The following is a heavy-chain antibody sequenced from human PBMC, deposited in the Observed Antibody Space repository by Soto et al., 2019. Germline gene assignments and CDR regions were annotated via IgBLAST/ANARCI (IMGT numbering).Heavy chain of an antibody. D-gene: IGHD5-12*01. J-gene: IGHJ6*02. CDR1: GCSFTSYG. V-gene: IGHV1-18*04. CDR3: ARVGYSGYDYYYYYGMDV. CDR2: ISAYNGNT. Sequence: ASVKVSCKASGCSFTSYGISWVRQAPGQGLEWMGWISAYNGNTNYAQKLQGRVTMTTDTSTSTAYMELRSLRSDDTAVYYCARVGYSGYDYYYYYGMDVWGQGTTVTVSS.